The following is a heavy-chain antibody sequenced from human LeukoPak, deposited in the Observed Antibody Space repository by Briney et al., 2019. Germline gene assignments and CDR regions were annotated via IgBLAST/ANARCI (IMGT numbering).Heavy chain of an antibody. CDR1: GFTFGDYA. V-gene: IGHV3-49*04. CDR2: IRSEAYGGKP. Sequence: GGSLRLSCTASGFTFGDYAMTWVRQAPGKGLEWVGFIRSEAYGGKPEYAASVKGRFTISRDDSKSIAYLQMNSLKTEDTAVYYCTRDQTPYYWGQGTLVTVSS. CDR3: TRDQTPYY. J-gene: IGHJ4*02.